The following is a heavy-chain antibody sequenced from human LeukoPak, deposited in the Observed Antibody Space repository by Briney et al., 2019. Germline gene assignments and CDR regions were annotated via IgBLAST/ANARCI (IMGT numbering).Heavy chain of an antibody. J-gene: IGHJ3*02. D-gene: IGHD3-10*01. Sequence: KPGGSLRLSCEASGFSFTNTWMSWLRQAPGKGLEWVGRVKSKADDGTTDYAAPVQGRFTISRDDSKNTLSLQMNSLKTEDTAVYYCATEGGSGSYYADDAFDMWGQGTMVTISS. CDR1: GFSFTNTW. CDR3: ATEGGSGSYYADDAFDM. V-gene: IGHV3-15*01. CDR2: VKSKADDGTT.